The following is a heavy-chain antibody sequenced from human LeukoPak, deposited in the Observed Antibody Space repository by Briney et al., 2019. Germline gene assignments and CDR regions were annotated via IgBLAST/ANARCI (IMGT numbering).Heavy chain of an antibody. J-gene: IGHJ4*02. D-gene: IGHD2-21*01. Sequence: HSGGSLRLSCEASGFRFSDYAMTWVRQAPGKGLEWVSYISSPGTSIFYADSVKGRFIISRDNAKSALYLQLNSLRAEDTAVYYCAKRGMPTSAYYFDSWGQGTRVTVSS. CDR2: ISSPGTSI. V-gene: IGHV3-23*01. CDR1: GFRFSDYA. CDR3: AKRGMPTSAYYFDS.